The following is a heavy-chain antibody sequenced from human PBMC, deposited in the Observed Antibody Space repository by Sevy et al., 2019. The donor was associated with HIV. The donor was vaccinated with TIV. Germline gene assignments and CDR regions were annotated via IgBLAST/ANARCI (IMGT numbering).Heavy chain of an antibody. CDR3: ARGLLYYDLLTAYYDYGMDV. J-gene: IGHJ6*04. CDR1: GFTFSSYW. Sequence: GGSLRLSCAASGFTFSSYWMHWVRQAPGKGLVWVSRINSDGSSTRYADSVKGRFTISRDNAKNTLYLQMNSLRAEDTAAHYCARGLLYYDLLTAYYDYGMDVWGEGTTVTVSS. V-gene: IGHV3-74*01. D-gene: IGHD3-9*01. CDR2: INSDGSST.